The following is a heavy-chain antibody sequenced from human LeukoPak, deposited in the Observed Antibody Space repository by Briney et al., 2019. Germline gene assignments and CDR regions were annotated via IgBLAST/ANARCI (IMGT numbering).Heavy chain of an antibody. CDR1: GIHFSSYT. D-gene: IGHD2-2*01. CDR3: ARMPSTEIYYFYYMDV. V-gene: IGHV3-23*01. CDR2: ISANGVST. J-gene: IGHJ6*03. Sequence: GGSLRLSCAAPGIHFSSYTINWVRQAPGKGLEWVSGISANGVSTYYGDSAKGRFTTSRDNSKNTVFLQLNSLRVEDTAVYYCARMPSTEIYYFYYMDVWGKGTTVIVSS.